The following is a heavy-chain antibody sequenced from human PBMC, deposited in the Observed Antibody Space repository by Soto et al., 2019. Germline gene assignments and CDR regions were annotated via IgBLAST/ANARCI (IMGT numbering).Heavy chain of an antibody. V-gene: IGHV3-30*18. Sequence: QVQLVESGGGVVQPGRSLRLSCAASGFTFSNYGMHWVRQAPGKGLEWVAIISYDGDNEYYADSVRGRYTISRDNSKNTLYLQTSSLRQGDTAVYYCAKDGGPVYCNSPGCSAKHFDYWGQGTLVTVSS. CDR1: GFTFSNYG. D-gene: IGHD2-2*01. CDR2: ISYDGDNE. CDR3: AKDGGPVYCNSPGCSAKHFDY. J-gene: IGHJ4*02.